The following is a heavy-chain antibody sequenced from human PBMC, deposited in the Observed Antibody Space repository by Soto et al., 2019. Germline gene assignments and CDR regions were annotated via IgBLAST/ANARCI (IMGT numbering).Heavy chain of an antibody. J-gene: IGHJ5*02. CDR1: GFSFDTYE. V-gene: IGHV3-48*03. CDR2: ISSSGTVI. CDR3: ARGNSNCIDRSCYGFDP. D-gene: IGHD2-15*01. Sequence: GGSLRLSCTGSGFSFDTYEMNWVRQAPGKGLEWVAYISSSGTVIFYGDSVKGRFTVSRDNSRNSLFLQMHGLSAGDTAIYYCARGNSNCIDRSCYGFDPWGQGTLVTVSS.